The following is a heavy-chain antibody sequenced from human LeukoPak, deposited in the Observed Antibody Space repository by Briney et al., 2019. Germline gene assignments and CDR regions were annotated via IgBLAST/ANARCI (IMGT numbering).Heavy chain of an antibody. CDR2: IYPGDSDT. CDR3: ARHPGSAYYYYYYMDV. CDR1: GYSFTSYW. J-gene: IGHJ6*03. Sequence: GESLKISCKGSGYSFTSYWIGWVRQMPGKGLEWMGIIYPGDSDTRYSPSFQGQVTISADKSISTAYLQWSGLKASDTAMYYCARHPGSAYYYYYYMDVWGKGTTVTVSS. V-gene: IGHV5-51*01. D-gene: IGHD1-14*01.